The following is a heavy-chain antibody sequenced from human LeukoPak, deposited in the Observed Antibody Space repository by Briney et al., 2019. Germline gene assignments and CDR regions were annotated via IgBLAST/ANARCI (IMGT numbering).Heavy chain of an antibody. CDR1: GGSISSSSYY. CDR3: ARQSRYYDRGWFDP. Sequence: PSETLSPTCTVSGGSISSSSYYWGWIRQPPGKGLEWIGSIYYSGSTYYNPSLKSRVTISVDTSKNQFSLKLSSVTAADTAVYYCARQSRYYDRGWFDPWGQGTLVTVSS. V-gene: IGHV4-39*07. J-gene: IGHJ5*02. D-gene: IGHD3-22*01. CDR2: IYYSGST.